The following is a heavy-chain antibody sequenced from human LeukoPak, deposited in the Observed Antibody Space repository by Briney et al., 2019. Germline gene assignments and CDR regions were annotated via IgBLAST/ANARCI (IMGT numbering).Heavy chain of an antibody. CDR3: AKDSGHYYGSGSYYNDWYFDY. CDR1: GFTFSNYW. V-gene: IGHV3-30*02. Sequence: PGGSLRLSCAASGFTFSNYWMTWVRQAPGKGLEWVAFIRYDGSNKYYADSVKGRFTISRDNSKNTLYLQMNSLRAEDTAVYYCAKDSGHYYGSGSYYNDWYFDYWGQGTLVTVSS. D-gene: IGHD3-10*01. J-gene: IGHJ4*02. CDR2: IRYDGSNK.